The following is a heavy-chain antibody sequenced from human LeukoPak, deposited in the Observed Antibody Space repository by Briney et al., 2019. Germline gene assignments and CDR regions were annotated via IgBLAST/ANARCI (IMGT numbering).Heavy chain of an antibody. CDR2: INSSSGNT. CDR3: VRPYGSSTSWYLVY. D-gene: IGHD2-2*01. V-gene: IGHV3-21*01. J-gene: IGHJ4*02. CDR1: GFTFTSYS. Sequence: RGSLRLSCAASGFTFTSYSMSWVRQAPGKGLEWVSSINSSSGNTYYAHSVKGRVTISRDNATHSLYMQMNSLRAQDTAVYYCVRPYGSSTSWYLVYWGEGALVTVSS.